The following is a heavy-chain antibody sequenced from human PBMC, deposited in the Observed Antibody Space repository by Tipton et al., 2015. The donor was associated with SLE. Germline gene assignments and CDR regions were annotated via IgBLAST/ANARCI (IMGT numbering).Heavy chain of an antibody. V-gene: IGHV4-34*01. CDR1: GGSFSGYY. J-gene: IGHJ4*02. Sequence: LRLSCAMYGGSFSGYYWNWIRQPPGKGLEWIGEINHSGSTNYNPSLKSRVTISVDTSKKQVSLNLSPVTAADTAVYFCARATRRGGVTTELADWGQGTLVTVSS. CDR3: ARATRRGGVTTELAD. CDR2: INHSGST. D-gene: IGHD1-14*01.